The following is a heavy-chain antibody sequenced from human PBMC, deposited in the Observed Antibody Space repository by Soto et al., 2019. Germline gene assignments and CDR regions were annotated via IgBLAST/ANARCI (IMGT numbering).Heavy chain of an antibody. Sequence: PWETLSLTCTVSGGSISSGGYYWSWIRQHPGKGLEWIGYIYYSGSTYYNPSLKSRVTISVDTSKNQFSLKLSSVTAADTAVYYCARAGIARNHHWGQGTLVTVSS. CDR3: ARAGIARNHH. V-gene: IGHV4-31*03. D-gene: IGHD6-13*01. J-gene: IGHJ4*02. CDR1: GGSISSGGYY. CDR2: IYYSGST.